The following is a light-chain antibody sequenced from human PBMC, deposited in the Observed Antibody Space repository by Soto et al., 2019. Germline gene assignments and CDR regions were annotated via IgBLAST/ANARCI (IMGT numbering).Light chain of an antibody. CDR3: VQFSHFPRT. CDR2: QIS. V-gene: IGKV2-24*01. J-gene: IGKJ1*01. Sequence: DTVLTQTPLSSPVTLGQPASISCRSSQSLVYSDGNTYLSWLQQRPGQPPGLLIYQISNRFSGVPDRFSGSGAGTDFTLKISRVEAEDVGVYSCVQFSHFPRTFGQGTKVEIK. CDR1: QSLVYSDGNTY.